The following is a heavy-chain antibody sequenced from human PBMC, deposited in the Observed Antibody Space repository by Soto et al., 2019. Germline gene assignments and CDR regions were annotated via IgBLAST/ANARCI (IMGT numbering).Heavy chain of an antibody. CDR1: GGTFSSYA. J-gene: IGHJ6*02. CDR2: IIPIFGTA. V-gene: IGHV1-69*13. D-gene: IGHD3-10*01. Sequence: ASVKVSCKASGGTFSSYAISWVRQAPGQGLEWMGGIIPIFGTANYAQKFQGRVTITADESTSTAYMERSSLRSEDTAVYYCARGGGSGSYLLYYYYYGMDVWGQGTTVTVSS. CDR3: ARGGGSGSYLLYYYYYGMDV.